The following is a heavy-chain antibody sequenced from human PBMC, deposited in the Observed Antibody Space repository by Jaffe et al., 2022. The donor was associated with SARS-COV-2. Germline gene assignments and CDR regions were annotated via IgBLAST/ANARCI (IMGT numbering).Heavy chain of an antibody. D-gene: IGHD1-26*01. J-gene: IGHJ6*02. V-gene: IGHV5-10-1*03. CDR3: ARLKPTSYYYYGMDV. Sequence: EVQLVQSGAEVKKPGESLRISCKGSGYSFTSYWISWVRQMPGKGLEWMGRIDPSDSYTNYSPSFQGHVTISADKSISTAYLQWSSLKASDTAMYYCARLKPTSYYYYGMDVWGQGTTVTVSS. CDR2: IDPSDSYT. CDR1: GYSFTSYW.